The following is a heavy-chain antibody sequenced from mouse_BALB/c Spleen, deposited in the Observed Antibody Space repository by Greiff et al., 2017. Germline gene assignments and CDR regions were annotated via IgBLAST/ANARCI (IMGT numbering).Heavy chain of an antibody. Sequence: ESGPGLVKPSQSLSLTCSVTGYSITSGYYWNWIRQFPGNKLEWMGYISYDGSNNYNPSLKNRISITRDTSKNQFFLKLNSVTTEDTATYCCASGGVLRLAYWGQGTLVTVSA. CDR3: ASGGVLRLAY. CDR1: GYSITSGYY. V-gene: IGHV3-6*02. D-gene: IGHD1-1*01. CDR2: ISYDGSN. J-gene: IGHJ3*01.